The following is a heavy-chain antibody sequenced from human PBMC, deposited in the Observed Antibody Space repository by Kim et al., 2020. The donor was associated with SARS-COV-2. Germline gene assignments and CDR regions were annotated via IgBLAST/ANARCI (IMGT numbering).Heavy chain of an antibody. CDR3: AINPQTYYYGENWFDT. CDR2: ISSSSSYI. V-gene: IGHV3-21*01. CDR1: GFTFSSYS. D-gene: IGHD3-10*01. Sequence: GGSLRLSCAASGFTFSSYSMNWVRQAPGKGLEWVSSISSSSSYIYYADSVKGRFTISRGNAKNSLYLQMNSLRAEDTAVYYCAINPQTYYYGENWFDTWGQGTLVTVSS. J-gene: IGHJ5*02.